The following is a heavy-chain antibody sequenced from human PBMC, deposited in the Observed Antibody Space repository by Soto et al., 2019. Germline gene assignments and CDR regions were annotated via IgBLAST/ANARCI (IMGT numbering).Heavy chain of an antibody. CDR2: IIPIFGTA. J-gene: IGHJ4*02. CDR3: AGGGITMIVSGYFDY. CDR1: GGTFSSYA. Sequence: QVQLVQSGAEVKKPGSSVKVSCKASGGTFSSYAISWVRQAPGQGLEWMGGIIPIFGTANYAQKFQGRVTIPADESTSTGYRELSSLRSEDTAVYYCAGGGITMIVSGYFDYWGQGTLVTVSS. D-gene: IGHD3-22*01. V-gene: IGHV1-69*12.